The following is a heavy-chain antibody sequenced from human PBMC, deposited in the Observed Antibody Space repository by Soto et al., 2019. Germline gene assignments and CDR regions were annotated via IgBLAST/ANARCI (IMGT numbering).Heavy chain of an antibody. D-gene: IGHD3-22*01. Sequence: EVQLLESGGGLVQPGGSLRLSCAASGFTFSSYAMSWVRQAPGKGLEWVSAISSSGGSTYYADSVKGRFTISRDNAKNTLYLQMTSLRAEDTAVYYCAKAAYYYYSSGYPPLGDYWGQGTLVTVSS. CDR1: GFTFSSYA. J-gene: IGHJ4*02. V-gene: IGHV3-23*01. CDR2: ISSSGGST. CDR3: AKAAYYYYSSGYPPLGDY.